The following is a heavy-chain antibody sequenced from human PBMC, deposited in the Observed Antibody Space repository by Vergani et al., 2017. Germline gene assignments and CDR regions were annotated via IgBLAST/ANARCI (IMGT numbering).Heavy chain of an antibody. V-gene: IGHV7-4-1*02. CDR1: GYTFTTYA. J-gene: IGHJ4*02. CDR2: INTNTGNP. Sequence: VQSGDEVKKPGASVKVSCKASGYTFTTYAMNWVRQAPGQGLEWMGWINTNTGNPTYAQGFTGRFVFSLDTSVTTAYLQISSLKAEDTAVYYCLFSGSYYNRRFDYWGQGTLVTVSS. CDR3: LFSGSYYNRRFDY. D-gene: IGHD3-10*02.